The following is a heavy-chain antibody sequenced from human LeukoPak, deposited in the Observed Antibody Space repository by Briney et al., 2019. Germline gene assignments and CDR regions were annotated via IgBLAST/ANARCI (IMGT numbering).Heavy chain of an antibody. CDR3: ARGYSYEGWFDP. Sequence: PSETLSLTCAVYGGSFSGYYWSWIRQPPGKGLEWIGEINHSGSTNYNPSLKSRVTISVDTSKNQFSLKLSSVTAADTAVYYCARGYSYEGWFDPWGQGTLVTVSS. CDR1: GGSFSGYY. V-gene: IGHV4-34*01. J-gene: IGHJ5*01. CDR2: INHSGST. D-gene: IGHD2-15*01.